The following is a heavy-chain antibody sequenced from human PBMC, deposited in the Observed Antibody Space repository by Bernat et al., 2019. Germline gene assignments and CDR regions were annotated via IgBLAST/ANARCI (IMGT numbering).Heavy chain of an antibody. CDR1: GGSISSGGYY. V-gene: IGHV4-31*03. D-gene: IGHD3-3*01. CDR3: ATTYDFWSGGSYYYYGMDV. CDR2: IYYSGST. Sequence: QVQLQQWGAGLVKPSQTLSLTCTVSGGSISSGGYYWSWIRQHPGKGLEWIGYIYYSGSTYYNPSLKSRVTISVDTSKNQFSLKLSSVTAADTAVYYCATTYDFWSGGSYYYYGMDVWGQGTTVTVSS. J-gene: IGHJ6*02.